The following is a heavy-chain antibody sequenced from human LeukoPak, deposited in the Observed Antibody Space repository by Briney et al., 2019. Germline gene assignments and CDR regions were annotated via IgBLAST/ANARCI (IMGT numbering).Heavy chain of an antibody. CDR3: AKGQSYYYDSSGYATLDY. Sequence: TGGSLRLSCAASGFTFSSYGMHWVRQAPGKGLEWVAVISYDGSNKYYADSVKGRFTISRDNSKNTLYLQMNSLRAEDTAVYYCAKGQSYYYDSSGYATLDYWGQGTLVTVSS. CDR1: GFTFSSYG. J-gene: IGHJ4*02. D-gene: IGHD3-22*01. CDR2: ISYDGSNK. V-gene: IGHV3-30*18.